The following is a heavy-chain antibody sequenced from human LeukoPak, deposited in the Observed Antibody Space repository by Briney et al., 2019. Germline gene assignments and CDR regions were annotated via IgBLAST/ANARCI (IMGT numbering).Heavy chain of an antibody. Sequence: GGSLRLSCAASGFTFSSYAMSWVRQAPGKGLEWLSAISGSGGSTYYADSVKGRFTISRDNSKNTLYLQMNSLRAEDTAVYYCAKDSTSSWTNWFDPWGQGTLVTVSS. D-gene: IGHD6-13*01. J-gene: IGHJ5*02. CDR1: GFTFSSYA. V-gene: IGHV3-23*01. CDR2: ISGSGGST. CDR3: AKDSTSSWTNWFDP.